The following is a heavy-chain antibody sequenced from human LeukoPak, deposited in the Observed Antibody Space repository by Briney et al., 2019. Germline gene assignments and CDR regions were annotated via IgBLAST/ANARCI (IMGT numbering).Heavy chain of an antibody. Sequence: GGSLRLSCAASGFTVSRNYMSWVRQAPGKGLEWVSVIYSGGSTVYADSVKGRFTISRDNSKNTLYLQMNSLRAEDTALYYCAKAAGYGSRDDPFDIWGQGTMVTVSS. J-gene: IGHJ3*02. V-gene: IGHV3-53*01. CDR3: AKAAGYGSRDDPFDI. D-gene: IGHD3-22*01. CDR1: GFTVSRNY. CDR2: IYSGGST.